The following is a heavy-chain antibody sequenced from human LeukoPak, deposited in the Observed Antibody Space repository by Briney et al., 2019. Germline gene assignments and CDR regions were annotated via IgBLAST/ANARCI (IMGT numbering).Heavy chain of an antibody. CDR3: ARFSGYCSSTSCTPGD. Sequence: WGSLRLSFSASGFTFISYSMDWVRQAPGKGLEWVSSISSSSSYIYYADSVKGRFTISRDNAKNSLYLQMSSLRAEDTAVYYCARFSGYCSSTSCTPGDWGQGTLVTVSS. CDR1: GFTFISYS. D-gene: IGHD2-2*01. V-gene: IGHV3-21*01. CDR2: ISSSSSYI. J-gene: IGHJ4*02.